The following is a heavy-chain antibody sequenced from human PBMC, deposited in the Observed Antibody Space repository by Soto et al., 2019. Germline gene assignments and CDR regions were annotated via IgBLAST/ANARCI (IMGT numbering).Heavy chain of an antibody. D-gene: IGHD6-13*01. CDR1: GFTFGDYA. CDR2: IRSKAYGGTT. J-gene: IGHJ6*02. V-gene: IGHV3-49*03. CDR3: TSGAAAGTYYYYGIDA. Sequence: GGSLRLSCTASGFTFGDYAMSWFRQASGKGLEWVGFIRSKAYGGTTEYAASVKGRFTISRDDSKSIAYLQMNSLKTEDTAVYYCTSGAAAGTYYYYGIDAWGQGTTVTVSS.